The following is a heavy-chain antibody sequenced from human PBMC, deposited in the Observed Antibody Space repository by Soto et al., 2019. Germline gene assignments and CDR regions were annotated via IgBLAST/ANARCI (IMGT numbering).Heavy chain of an antibody. V-gene: IGHV3-21*01. J-gene: IGHJ6*02. CDR2: ISSSSSYI. Sequence: GGSLRLSCAASGFTFSSYSMNWVRQAPGKGLEWVSSISSSSSYIYYADSVKGRFTISRDNAKNSLYLQMNSLRAEDTAVYYCARGGQYSSSSPLYYYYGMDVWGQGTTVTVSS. CDR1: GFTFSSYS. D-gene: IGHD6-6*01. CDR3: ARGGQYSSSSPLYYYYGMDV.